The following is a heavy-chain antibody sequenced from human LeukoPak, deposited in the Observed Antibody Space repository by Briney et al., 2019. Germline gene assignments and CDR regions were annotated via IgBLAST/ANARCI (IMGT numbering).Heavy chain of an antibody. J-gene: IGHJ4*02. CDR1: GFTFSTYW. CDR2: INQDGGEK. Sequence: GGSLRLSCATSGFTFSTYWMSWVRQAPGKGLEWVANINQDGGEKYYVDSVKGRFTISRDNAKNPLYLQMNSLRAEDTAVYYCARYCSGGSCFDYWGQGTLVTVSS. D-gene: IGHD2-15*01. V-gene: IGHV3-7*03. CDR3: ARYCSGGSCFDY.